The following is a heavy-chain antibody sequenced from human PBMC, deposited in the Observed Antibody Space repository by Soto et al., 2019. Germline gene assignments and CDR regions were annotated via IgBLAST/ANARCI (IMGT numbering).Heavy chain of an antibody. CDR3: ARTDRYNSRSTGWANRFDS. CDR1: GFTFSNYG. D-gene: IGHD1-20*01. CDR2: VTVDGAT. Sequence: EVQLLESGGALVQPGGSLRLFCAASGFTFSNYGMTWVRLAPGKGLEWVSTVTVDGATYFGNTVKGRFTMSRDISKSTVYLQMDSLRAEDTAIYSCARTDRYNSRSTGWANRFDSWGQGTLVTVSS. V-gene: IGHV3-23*01. J-gene: IGHJ4*02.